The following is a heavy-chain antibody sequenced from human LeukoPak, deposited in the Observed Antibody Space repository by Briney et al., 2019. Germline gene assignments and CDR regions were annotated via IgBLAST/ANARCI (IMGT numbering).Heavy chain of an antibody. V-gene: IGHV3-23*01. CDR2: ISGSGGST. CDR3: ARVGGPYDFSLYNWFDP. CDR1: GFTFSSYA. J-gene: IGHJ5*02. Sequence: AGGSLRLSCAASGFTFSSYAMSWVRQAPGKGLEWVSTISGSGGSTYYADSVKGRFTISRDNSKNTLYLQMNSLRAEDTAVYYCARVGGPYDFSLYNWFDPWGQGTLVTVSS. D-gene: IGHD3-3*01.